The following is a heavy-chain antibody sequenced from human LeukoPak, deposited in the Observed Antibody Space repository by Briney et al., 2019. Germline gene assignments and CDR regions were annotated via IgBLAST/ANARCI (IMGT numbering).Heavy chain of an antibody. CDR2: INPNSGGT. Sequence: ASVKVSCKASGYTFTGYYMHWVRQAPGQGLEWMGWINPNSGGTNYAQEFQGRVTMTRDRSICTAYMELSRLRSDDKAVYYCASSIVVVPAALDPWGQGTLVTVSS. CDR3: ASSIVVVPAALDP. CDR1: GYTFTGYY. D-gene: IGHD2-2*01. V-gene: IGHV1-2*02. J-gene: IGHJ5*02.